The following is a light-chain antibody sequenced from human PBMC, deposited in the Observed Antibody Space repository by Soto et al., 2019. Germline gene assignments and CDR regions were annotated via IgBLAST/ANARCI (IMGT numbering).Light chain of an antibody. Sequence: EIGLTQSPGTLSLSPGERATLSCRASQSVSSSYLAWYQQKPGQAPRLLIYGASSRATGIPDRFSGSGSGTDFTLTISRLEPEDFAVYYCQQYGSSPPKVSFGPGTKVDIK. CDR1: QSVSSSY. CDR3: QQYGSSPPKVS. CDR2: GAS. J-gene: IGKJ3*01. V-gene: IGKV3-20*01.